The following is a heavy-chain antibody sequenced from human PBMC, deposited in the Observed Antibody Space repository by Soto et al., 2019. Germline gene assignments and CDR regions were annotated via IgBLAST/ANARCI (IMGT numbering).Heavy chain of an antibody. Sequence: QVQLQQWGAGLLKPSETLSLTCAAYGGSFSGYYWSWIRQPPGKGLEWIGEINHSGSTNYNPSLKSRVTISVDTSKNQFSLKLSSVTAADTAVYYCASTRAAAAGDYWGQGTLVTVSS. J-gene: IGHJ4*02. CDR3: ASTRAAAAGDY. CDR1: GGSFSGYY. D-gene: IGHD6-13*01. V-gene: IGHV4-34*01. CDR2: INHSGST.